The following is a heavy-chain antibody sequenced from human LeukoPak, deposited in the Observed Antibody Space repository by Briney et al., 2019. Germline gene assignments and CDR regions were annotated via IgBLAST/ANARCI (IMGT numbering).Heavy chain of an antibody. CDR1: GGSISSSSYY. Sequence: KPSETLSLTCTVSGGSISSSSYYWGWIRQPPGKGLEWIGSIYYSGSTYYNPSLKSRVTISVDTSKNQFSLKLSSVTAADTAVYYCARHLPNRYCSSTSCPNLGRHNWFDPWGQGTLVTVSS. CDR3: ARHLPNRYCSSTSCPNLGRHNWFDP. D-gene: IGHD2-2*01. V-gene: IGHV4-39*01. CDR2: IYYSGST. J-gene: IGHJ5*02.